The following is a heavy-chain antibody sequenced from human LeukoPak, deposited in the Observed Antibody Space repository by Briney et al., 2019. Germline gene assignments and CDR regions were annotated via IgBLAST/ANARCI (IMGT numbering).Heavy chain of an antibody. Sequence: ASETLSLTCTVSGGSISSYYWSWIRQPPGKGLEWIGYIYYSGSTNYNPSLKSRVTISVDTSKNQFSLKLSSVTAADTAVYYCARVGVVVAPAAYHDAFDIWGQGTMVTVSS. D-gene: IGHD2-15*01. CDR1: GGSISSYY. CDR2: IYYSGST. CDR3: ARVGVVVAPAAYHDAFDI. V-gene: IGHV4-59*01. J-gene: IGHJ3*02.